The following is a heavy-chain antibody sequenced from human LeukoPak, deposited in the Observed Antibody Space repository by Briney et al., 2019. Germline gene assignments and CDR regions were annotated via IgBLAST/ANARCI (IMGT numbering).Heavy chain of an antibody. V-gene: IGHV1-69*13. CDR3: ARGGILDELWVGEDY. CDR2: IIPIFGTA. J-gene: IGHJ4*01. D-gene: IGHD3-10*01. Sequence: ASVKVSCKASGGTFSSYAISWVRQAPGQGLEWMGGIIPIFGTANYAQKFQGRVTITADESTSTAYMELSSLRSEDTAVYYCARGGILDELWVGEDYWGQGTLVTVSS. CDR1: GGTFSSYA.